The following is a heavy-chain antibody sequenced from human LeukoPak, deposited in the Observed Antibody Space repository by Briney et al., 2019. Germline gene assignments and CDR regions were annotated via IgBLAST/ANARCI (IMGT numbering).Heavy chain of an antibody. CDR3: APRGQSCWHFYY. CDR1: GLTFRHYV. J-gene: IGHJ4*02. V-gene: IGHV3-23*01. Sequence: GGSLTLSCAPSGLTFRHYVVTWLRQAPGKGLEWVSLISDGGGNTHYADSEKRRFTISRENSKNTLSSQKNTLSAEDTAVYFCAPRGQSCWHFYYWGEGTLVTVSS. CDR2: ISDGGGNT. D-gene: IGHD6-19*01.